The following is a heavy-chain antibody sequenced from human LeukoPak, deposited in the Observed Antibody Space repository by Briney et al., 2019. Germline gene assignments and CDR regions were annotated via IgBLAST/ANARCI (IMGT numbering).Heavy chain of an antibody. CDR1: GGSISSYY. CDR3: ARLKIDYYDQHRYFQH. V-gene: IGHV4-59*08. J-gene: IGHJ1*01. Sequence: SETLSLTCTVSGGSISSYYWSWIRQPPGKGLEWIGYIYYSGSTNYNPSLKSRVTISVDTSKNQFSLKLSSVTAADTAVYYCARLKIDYYDQHRYFQHWGQGTLVTVSS. CDR2: IYYSGST. D-gene: IGHD3-22*01.